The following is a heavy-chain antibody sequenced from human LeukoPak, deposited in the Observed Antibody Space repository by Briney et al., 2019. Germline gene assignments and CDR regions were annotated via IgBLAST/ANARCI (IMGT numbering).Heavy chain of an antibody. CDR1: GGSISGYY. CDR2: ISYTGST. J-gene: IGHJ4*02. D-gene: IGHD3-22*01. CDR3: AREGDYDSGGYSRFDY. Sequence: ETLSLTCTVSGGSISGYYWSWIRQPPGKGLEWIGYISYTGSTKYTPSLESRVTISVDTSKKQFALNLSSVTAADTAVYYCAREGDYDSGGYSRFDYWGQGTLVTVSS. V-gene: IGHV4-59*01.